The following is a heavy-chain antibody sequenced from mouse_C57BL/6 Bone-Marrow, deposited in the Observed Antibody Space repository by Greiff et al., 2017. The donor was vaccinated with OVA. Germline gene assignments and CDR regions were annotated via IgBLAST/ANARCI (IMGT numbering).Heavy chain of an antibody. D-gene: IGHD1-1*01. CDR2: IRSKSSNYAT. CDR1: GFTFNTYA. J-gene: IGHJ3*01. CDR3: VRDRYYYGSSSPFAY. Sequence: DVQLVESGGGLVQPKGSLKLSCAASGFTFNTYAMHWVRQAPGQGLEWVARIRSKSSNYATYYADSVKDRFTISRDDSQSMLYLQMNNLKTEDTAMYYCVRDRYYYGSSSPFAYWGQGTLVTVSA. V-gene: IGHV10-3*01.